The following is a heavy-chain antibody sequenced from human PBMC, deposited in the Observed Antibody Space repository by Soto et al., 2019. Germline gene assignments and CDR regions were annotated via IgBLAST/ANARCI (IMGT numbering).Heavy chain of an antibody. J-gene: IGHJ4*02. V-gene: IGHV3-33*01. Sequence: QVQLVESGGGVVQPGRSLRLSCAASGFTFSSYGMHWVRQAPGKGLEWVALVWYDGGNKYYADSVKGRFTISRDNSKNTLYLQMNSLRDEDTAVYYCAAVPYYYDTSGTYFDYWGQGTLVTVSS. CDR1: GFTFSSYG. CDR2: VWYDGGNK. CDR3: AAVPYYYDTSGTYFDY. D-gene: IGHD3-22*01.